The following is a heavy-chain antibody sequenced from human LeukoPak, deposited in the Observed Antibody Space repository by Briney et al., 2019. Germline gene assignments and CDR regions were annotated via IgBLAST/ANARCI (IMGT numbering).Heavy chain of an antibody. CDR1: GGSIDSYY. CDR3: ARGGALDGSFPWFAS. D-gene: IGHD3-10*01. Sequence: NPSETLSLTCSVSGGSIDSYYWTWLRQSPGRGLEWIGYIYYAGSTNYSPSLKSRVSISVDTSNNQFSLQLRPVTAADTAIYYCARGGALDGSFPWFASWGQGPLVTVSS. J-gene: IGHJ5*01. V-gene: IGHV4-59*01. CDR2: IYYAGST.